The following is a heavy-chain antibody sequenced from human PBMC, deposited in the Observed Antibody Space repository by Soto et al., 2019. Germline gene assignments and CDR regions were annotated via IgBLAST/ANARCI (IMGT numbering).Heavy chain of an antibody. D-gene: IGHD3-16*02. Sequence: SETLSLTCTVSGGSISSGGYYWSWIRQHPGKGLEWIGYIYYSGSTYYNPSLKSRVTISVDTSKNQFSLKLSSVTAADTAVYYCARGPHDYVWGSYRYTGWFDPWGQGTLVTVSS. CDR1: GGSISSGGYY. J-gene: IGHJ5*02. V-gene: IGHV4-31*03. CDR2: IYYSGST. CDR3: ARGPHDYVWGSYRYTGWFDP.